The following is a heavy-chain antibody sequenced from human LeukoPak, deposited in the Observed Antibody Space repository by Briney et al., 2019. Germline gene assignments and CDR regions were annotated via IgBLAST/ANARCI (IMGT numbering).Heavy chain of an antibody. V-gene: IGHV4-34*01. CDR2: INNSGST. J-gene: IGHJ4*02. CDR3: ARGRRPGIDY. Sequence: SETQSLTCAVYGGSFSGYYWSWIRQPPGKGLEWIGEINNSGSTNYNPSLKSRVTISVDTSKNQFSLKRSSVTAADTAVYYCARGRRPGIDYWGEGTLVTVSS. CDR1: GGSFSGYY.